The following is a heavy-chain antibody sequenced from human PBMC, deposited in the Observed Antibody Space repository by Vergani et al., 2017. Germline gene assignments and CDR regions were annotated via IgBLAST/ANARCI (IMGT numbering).Heavy chain of an antibody. J-gene: IGHJ6*02. V-gene: IGHV1-69*02. Sequence: QVQLVQSGAEVKKPGSSVKVSCKASGGTFSSYTISWVRQAPGQGLEWMGRIIPILGIANYAQQFQGRVTITADKSTSTAYMELSSLRSEDTAVYYCASDGGWSYGYRNYYYGMDVWGQGTTVTVSS. CDR2: IIPILGIA. D-gene: IGHD5-18*01. CDR1: GGTFSSYT. CDR3: ASDGGWSYGYRNYYYGMDV.